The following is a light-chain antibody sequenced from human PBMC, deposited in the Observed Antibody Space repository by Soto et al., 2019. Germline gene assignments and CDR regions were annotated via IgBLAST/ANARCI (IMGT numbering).Light chain of an antibody. V-gene: IGKV1-33*01. CDR2: DAT. J-gene: IGKJ2*01. CDR3: QQYDNVPYT. CDR1: QDINNS. Sequence: DIQMTQSPSSLSASVGDRVTITCQASQDINNSLNWFQQKPGKAPKMLIYDATKLVRGVPSRFSGSGSGTDFTFSISSFQPEDFATYYCQQYDNVPYTFGQVTKLDTK.